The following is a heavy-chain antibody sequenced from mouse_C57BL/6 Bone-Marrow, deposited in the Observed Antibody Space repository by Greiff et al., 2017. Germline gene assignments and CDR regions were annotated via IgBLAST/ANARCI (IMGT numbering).Heavy chain of an antibody. CDR2: INPNYGTT. V-gene: IGHV1-39*01. Sequence: VQLQQSGPELVKPGASVKISCKASGYSFTDYNMNWVKQSNGKSLEWIGVINPNYGTTSYNQKFKGKATLPVNQSSSTAYMQLNSLTSEDSAVYYCARGDESYFYYAMDYWGQGTSVTVSS. D-gene: IGHD1-1*01. J-gene: IGHJ4*01. CDR3: ARGDESYFYYAMDY. CDR1: GYSFTDYN.